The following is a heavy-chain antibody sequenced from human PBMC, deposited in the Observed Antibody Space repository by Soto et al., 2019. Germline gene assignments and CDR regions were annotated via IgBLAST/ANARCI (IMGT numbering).Heavy chain of an antibody. J-gene: IGHJ5*02. V-gene: IGHV4-39*02. CDR3: ARRVLTGYSWLWFDP. Sequence: QLQLQESGPGLVKPSEPLSPTCTVSGGSINSSSYYWRCLRQPPGKGLEWIGTIYYSGSTYYNPSRKSSVTISVDTSKNHFSLRLSSVAAADSAVYYCARRVLTGYSWLWFDPWGQGSLVTVSS. CDR2: IYYSGST. D-gene: IGHD3-9*01. CDR1: GGSINSSSYY.